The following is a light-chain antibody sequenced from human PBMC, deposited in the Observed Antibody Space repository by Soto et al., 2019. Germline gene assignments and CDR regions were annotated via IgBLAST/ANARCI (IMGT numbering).Light chain of an antibody. CDR2: AAS. J-gene: IGKJ1*01. V-gene: IGKV1-9*01. CDR1: QGIRSY. Sequence: DIQLTQSPSFLSASVGDRVTITCRASQGIRSYLAWYQQKPGKAPNLLIYAASTLQSGVPSRFSGSGSGTEVTLTISSLQPEDFATYYCQQLNSYPWTFRQGTKVEIK. CDR3: QQLNSYPWT.